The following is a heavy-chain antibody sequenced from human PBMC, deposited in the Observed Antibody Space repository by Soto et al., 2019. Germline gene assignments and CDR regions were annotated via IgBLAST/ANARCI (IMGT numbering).Heavy chain of an antibody. CDR1: GFSLSTSGMR. J-gene: IGHJ5*02. D-gene: IGHD1-1*01. CDR3: AKTGTDGSWFDP. CDR2: IDWDDGK. V-gene: IGHV2-70*04. Sequence: SGPTLVNPTQTLTLTCTFSGFSLSTSGMRVSWIRQPPGKALEWLARIDWDDGKFYSTSLRTRLTISKDTSKNQVVLTMTNMDPVDTATYYCAKTGTDGSWFDPWGQGTLVTVSS.